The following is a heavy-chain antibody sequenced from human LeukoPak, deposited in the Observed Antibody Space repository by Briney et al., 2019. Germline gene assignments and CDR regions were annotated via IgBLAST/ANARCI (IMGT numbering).Heavy chain of an antibody. CDR2: IRSRRYGATT. CDR3: SRGLSDYVWD. J-gene: IGHJ4*02. D-gene: IGHD3-16*01. CDR1: GFIFSSYA. V-gene: IGHV3-49*03. Sequence: GRSLRLSCVDSGFIFSSYALHRLRQAPGKGLECIGFIRSRRYGATTDYAASVKGRFTISRDDSKSIVYLQMNSLQIDDTGVYYCSRGLSDYVWDWGQGTLVTVSA.